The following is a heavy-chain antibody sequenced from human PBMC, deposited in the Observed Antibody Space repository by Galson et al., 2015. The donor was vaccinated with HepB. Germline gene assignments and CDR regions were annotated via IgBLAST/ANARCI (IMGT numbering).Heavy chain of an antibody. CDR3: TRVVSDTNGWYHFDF. CDR2: TKNKVKSYTT. V-gene: IGHV3-72*01. J-gene: IGHJ4*02. D-gene: IGHD6-19*01. Sequence: SLRLSCAVSGFSISDRYMDWVRQAPGKGLEWVGSTKNKVKSYTTEYAASVKGRFTISRDDSKNSLYLQMDSLRTEDTAVYYCTRVVSDTNGWYHFDFWGQGTLVTASS. CDR1: GFSISDRY.